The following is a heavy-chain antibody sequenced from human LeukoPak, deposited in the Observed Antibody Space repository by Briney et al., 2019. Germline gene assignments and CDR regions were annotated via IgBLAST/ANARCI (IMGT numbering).Heavy chain of an antibody. CDR1: GGSISSYY. J-gene: IGHJ4*02. Sequence: SETLSLTCTVSGGSISSYYWSSIRQPPGKGLEWIAYLFYSGSIDYNPSLESRVTISVDTPKNQFSLKLSSVTAADTAVYYCATVYVIRGVTYFDYWGQGTLVTVSS. CDR2: LFYSGSI. V-gene: IGHV4-59*01. D-gene: IGHD3-10*01. CDR3: ATVYVIRGVTYFDY.